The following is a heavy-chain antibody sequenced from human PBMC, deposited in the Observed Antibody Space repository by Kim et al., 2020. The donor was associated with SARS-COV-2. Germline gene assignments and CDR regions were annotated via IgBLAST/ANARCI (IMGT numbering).Heavy chain of an antibody. J-gene: IGHJ6*03. Sequence: GGSLRLSCTASGFTFGDYAMSWFRQAPGKGLEWVGFIRSKAYGGTTEYAASVKGRFTISRDDSKSIAYLQMNSLKTEDTAVYYCTRDRRSYYDILTGLSHYYMDVWGKGTTVTVSS. V-gene: IGHV3-49*03. CDR2: IRSKAYGGTT. CDR1: GFTFGDYA. D-gene: IGHD3-9*01. CDR3: TRDRRSYYDILTGLSHYYMDV.